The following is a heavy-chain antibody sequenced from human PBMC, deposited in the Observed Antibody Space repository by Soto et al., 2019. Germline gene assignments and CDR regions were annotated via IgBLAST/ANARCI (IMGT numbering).Heavy chain of an antibody. D-gene: IGHD2-2*01. CDR3: ARVRVPIWFDP. V-gene: IGHV4-34*01. CDR2: INHSGST. CDR1: GGSFSGYY. Sequence: PSETLSLTCAVYGGSFSGYYWSWIRQPPGKGLEWIGEINHSGSTNYNPSLKSRVTISVDTSKNQFSLKLSSVTAADTAVYYCARVRVPIWFDPWGQGTLVTVSS. J-gene: IGHJ5*02.